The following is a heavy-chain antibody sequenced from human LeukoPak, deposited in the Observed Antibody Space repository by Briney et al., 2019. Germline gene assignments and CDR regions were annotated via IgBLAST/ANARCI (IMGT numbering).Heavy chain of an antibody. CDR2: IYYSGST. J-gene: IGHJ4*02. D-gene: IGHD2-8*01. CDR3: ARDRYCTNGVCYRHFDY. V-gene: IGHV4-39*07. Sequence: SETLSLTCTVSGGSISSSSYYWGWIRQPPGKGLEWIGSIYYSGSTYYNPSLKSRVTISVDTSKNQFSLKLSSVTAADTAVYYCARDRYCTNGVCYRHFDYWGQGTLVTVSS. CDR1: GGSISSSSYY.